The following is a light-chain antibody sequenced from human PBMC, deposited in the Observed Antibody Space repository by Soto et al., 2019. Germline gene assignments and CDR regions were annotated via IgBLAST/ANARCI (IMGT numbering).Light chain of an antibody. CDR3: QQYNNWPYT. V-gene: IGKV3-15*01. J-gene: IGKJ2*01. CDR2: GAS. CDR1: QSVSSN. Sequence: EIVMTQSPATLSVSPGERATLSCRASQSVSSNLAWYQRKPGQAPRLLIYGASTRATGIPARFSGSGSGTEFTLTISSLQSEDFEVYYCQQYNNWPYTFDQGTKLEIK.